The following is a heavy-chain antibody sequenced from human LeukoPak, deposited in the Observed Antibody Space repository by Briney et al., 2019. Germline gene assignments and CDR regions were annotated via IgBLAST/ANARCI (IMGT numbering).Heavy chain of an antibody. D-gene: IGHD2-21*02. V-gene: IGHV1-2*02. CDR2: INPHSGGT. J-gene: IGHJ4*02. Sequence: ASVKVSCKASGFTFTGYYIHWGRQAPGQGLEWMGYINPHSGGTNSPQKFQGRVTLTTDTSISAAYMELSSLISDDTAMYYCVREGNELLSKDFDYWGQGTLVAVSS. CDR3: VREGNELLSKDFDY. CDR1: GFTFTGYY.